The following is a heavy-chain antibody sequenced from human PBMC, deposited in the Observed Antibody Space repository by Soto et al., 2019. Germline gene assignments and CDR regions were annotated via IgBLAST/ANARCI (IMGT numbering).Heavy chain of an antibody. CDR2: ISYDGSNK. D-gene: IGHD5-12*01. Sequence: QVQLVESGGGVVQPGRSLRLSCAASGFTFSSYGMHWVRQAPGKGLEWVAVISYDGSNKYYADSVKGRFTISRDNSKNTLYLQMNSLRAEDTAVYYCAKEYSGYDSEDRLYYYYGMDVWGQGTTVTVSS. V-gene: IGHV3-30*18. J-gene: IGHJ6*02. CDR3: AKEYSGYDSEDRLYYYYGMDV. CDR1: GFTFSSYG.